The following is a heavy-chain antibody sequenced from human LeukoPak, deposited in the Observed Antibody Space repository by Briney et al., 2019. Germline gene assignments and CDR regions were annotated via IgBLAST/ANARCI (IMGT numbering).Heavy chain of an antibody. D-gene: IGHD5-24*01. CDR1: GGSISSYY. CDR3: ARGKTQRDGYNLRGTLLDY. J-gene: IGHJ4*02. CDR2: IYYSGST. Sequence: SETLSLTCTVSGGSISSYYWSWIRQPPGKGLEWIGYIYYSGSTNYNPSLKSRVTISVDTSKNQFSLKLSSVTAADTAVYYCARGKTQRDGYNLRGTLLDYWGQGTLVTVSS. V-gene: IGHV4-59*01.